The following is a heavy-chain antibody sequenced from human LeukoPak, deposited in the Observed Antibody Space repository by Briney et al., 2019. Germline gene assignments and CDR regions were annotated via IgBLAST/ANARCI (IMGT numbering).Heavy chain of an antibody. CDR3: ARDLTGKYYIAY. V-gene: IGHV3-30*02. Sequence: PGGSLRLSCAASGFNFSSFGMHWVRQAPGAGLEWVAYIGYTGTNRYYADSVKGRFTTSRDNSTNTVHLQMNSLRAADTALYSCARDLTGKYYIAYWGKGTLVTVSS. J-gene: IGHJ4*02. CDR1: GFNFSSFG. D-gene: IGHD2-8*02. CDR2: IGYTGTNR.